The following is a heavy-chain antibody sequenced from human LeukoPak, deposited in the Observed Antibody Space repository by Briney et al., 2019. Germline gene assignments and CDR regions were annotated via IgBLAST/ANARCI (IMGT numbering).Heavy chain of an antibody. CDR3: ARLQGSGSPPFDY. CDR1: GGSITTHW. CDR2: MFYTGST. J-gene: IGHJ4*02. D-gene: IGHD3-10*01. Sequence: SETLSLTCTVSGGSITTHWWSWIRQPPGKGLEWIAYMFYTGSTNYNPSLKSRVTISVDTSENQVSLKLSSVTAADTAVYFCARLQGSGSPPFDYWGQGTLVTVSS. V-gene: IGHV4-59*08.